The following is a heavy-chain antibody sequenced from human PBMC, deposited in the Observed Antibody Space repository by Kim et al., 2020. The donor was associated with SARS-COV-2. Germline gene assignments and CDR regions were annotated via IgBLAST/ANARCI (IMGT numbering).Heavy chain of an antibody. CDR2: MIPIFGTS. J-gene: IGHJ4*02. CDR1: GDTFNTYG. Sequence: SVKVSCKASGDTFNTYGISWVRQAPGQGLEWLGGMIPIFGTSRYAQKFQGRVTMTADKFTSTAYMDLSSLRSEDTAVYYCATTVFGGSNSRYYFDFWGQGTLVAVSS. V-gene: IGHV1-69*06. D-gene: IGHD3-3*01. CDR3: ATTVFGGSNSRYYFDF.